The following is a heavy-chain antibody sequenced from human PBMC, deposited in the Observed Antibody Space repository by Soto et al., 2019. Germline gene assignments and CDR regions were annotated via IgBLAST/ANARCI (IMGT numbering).Heavy chain of an antibody. J-gene: IGHJ6*02. D-gene: IGHD3-10*01. CDR3: AREGSGSYYWYYYGMDV. Sequence: ASVKVSCKASGYTFTSYGISWVRQAPGQGLEWMGWISAYNGNTNYAQKLQGRVTMTTDTSTSTAYMELRSLRSDDTAVYYCAREGSGSYYWYYYGMDVWGQGTTVTVSS. V-gene: IGHV1-18*01. CDR2: ISAYNGNT. CDR1: GYTFTSYG.